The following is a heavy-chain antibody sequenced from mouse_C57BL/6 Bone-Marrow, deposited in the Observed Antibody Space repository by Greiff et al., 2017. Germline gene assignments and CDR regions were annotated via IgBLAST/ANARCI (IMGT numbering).Heavy chain of an antibody. CDR3: AREVYYYGNYWYFDI. CDR1: GYTFTSYW. D-gene: IGHD1-1*01. V-gene: IGHV1-50*01. Sequence: QVQLQQPGAELVKPGASVKLSCKASGYTFTSYWMQWVKPRPGQGLEWIGEIDPSDSYTNYNQKFKGKATLTVDKSSSTAYMQLSSLTSEDSAVYYCAREVYYYGNYWYFDIWGTGTTVTVSS. CDR2: IDPSDSYT. J-gene: IGHJ1*03.